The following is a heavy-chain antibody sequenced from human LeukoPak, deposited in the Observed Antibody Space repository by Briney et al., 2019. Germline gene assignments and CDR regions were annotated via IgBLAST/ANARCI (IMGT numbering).Heavy chain of an antibody. J-gene: IGHJ5*02. CDR3: ARGPPAGFWSGYSNH. CDR2: MNPNSGNT. Sequence: ASVKVSCKASGYTFTNYEINWVRQATGQGLEWMGWMNPNSGNTDYAQKFQGRVTMTRNTSISTAYMELSSLRSEDTAVYYCARGPPAGFWSGYSNHWGQGALVTVSS. CDR1: GYTFTNYE. V-gene: IGHV1-8*01. D-gene: IGHD3-3*01.